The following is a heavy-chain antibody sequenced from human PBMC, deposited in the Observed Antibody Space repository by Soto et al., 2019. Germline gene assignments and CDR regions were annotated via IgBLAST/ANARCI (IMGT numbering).Heavy chain of an antibody. CDR3: ARSVIPRLIWSGYYYYYYGMDV. CDR2: IDWDDDK. D-gene: IGHD3-3*01. CDR1: GFSLSTSGMC. Sequence: GSGPTLVNPTQTLTLTCTFSGFSLSTSGMCVSWIRQPPGKALEWLALIDWDDDKYYSTSLKTRLTISKDTSKNQVVLTMTNMDPVDTATYYCARSVIPRLIWSGYYYYYYGMDVWGQGTTVTVSS. V-gene: IGHV2-70*01. J-gene: IGHJ6*02.